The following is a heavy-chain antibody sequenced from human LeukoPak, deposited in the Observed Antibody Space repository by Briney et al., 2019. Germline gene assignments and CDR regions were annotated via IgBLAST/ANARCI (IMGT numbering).Heavy chain of an antibody. CDR1: GFTFDDYV. CDR2: ITWNSDTI. V-gene: IGHV3-9*01. J-gene: IGHJ3*02. D-gene: IGHD2/OR15-2a*01. CDR3: ARDLFLWGAFDI. Sequence: GGSLRPSCAASGFTFDDYVMHWVRQAPGKGLEWVSGITWNSDTIAYADSVKGRFTISRDNAKKSLYLQMNSLRAEDTAVYYCARDLFLWGAFDIWGQGTMVTVSS.